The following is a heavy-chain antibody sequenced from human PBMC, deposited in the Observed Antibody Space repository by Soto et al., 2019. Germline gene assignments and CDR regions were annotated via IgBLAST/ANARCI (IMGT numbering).Heavy chain of an antibody. CDR2: IYYSGST. CDR1: GGSISSGGYY. D-gene: IGHD3-10*01. J-gene: IGHJ6*02. CDR3: AGCRYGSGSRGIIDYYYYGMDV. Sequence: SETLSLTCTVSGGSISSGGYYWSWIRQHPGKGLEWIGYIYYSGSTYYNPSLKSRITISVDTSKNQFSLKLSSVTAADTAVYYCAGCRYGSGSRGIIDYYYYGMDVWGQGTTVTVSS. V-gene: IGHV4-31*03.